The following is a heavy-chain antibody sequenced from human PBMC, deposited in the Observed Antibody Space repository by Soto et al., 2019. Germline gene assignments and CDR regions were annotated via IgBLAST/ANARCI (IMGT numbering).Heavy chain of an antibody. CDR2: IKQDGSEK. CDR3: ARRRHYYDSSGYYDAFDI. Sequence: EVQLVESGGGLVQPGGSLRPSCAASGFTFSSYWMSWVRQAPGKGLEWVANIKQDGSEKYYVDSVKGRFTISRDNAKNSLYLQMNSLRAEDTAVYYCARRRHYYDSSGYYDAFDIWGQGTMVTVSS. J-gene: IGHJ3*02. D-gene: IGHD3-22*01. V-gene: IGHV3-7*03. CDR1: GFTFSSYW.